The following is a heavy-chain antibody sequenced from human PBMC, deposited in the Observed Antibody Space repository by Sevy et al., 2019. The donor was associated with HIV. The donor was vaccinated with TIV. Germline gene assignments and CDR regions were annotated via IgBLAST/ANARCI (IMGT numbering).Heavy chain of an antibody. CDR2: INPNSGDT. CDR1: GYTFTGQY. Sequence: ASVKVSCKASGYTFTGQYIHWVRQAPGQGLEWMGWINPNSGDTNYAQEFRGRVTMTRDTSITTAYMELSGRKSDDTAVYYCSRDLRLRGYSYGCFDYWGQGSLVTV. CDR3: SRDLRLRGYSYGCFDY. J-gene: IGHJ4*02. V-gene: IGHV1-2*02. D-gene: IGHD5-18*01.